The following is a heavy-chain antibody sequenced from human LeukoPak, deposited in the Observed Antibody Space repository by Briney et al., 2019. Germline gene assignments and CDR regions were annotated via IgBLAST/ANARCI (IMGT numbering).Heavy chain of an antibody. V-gene: IGHV3-23*01. D-gene: IGHD3-3*01. CDR1: GFTFSSYA. J-gene: IGHJ4*02. CDR2: SGSGGST. Sequence: GGSLRLSCAASGFTFSSYAMSWVRQAPGKGLEWVSGSGSGGSTYYADSVKGRFTISRDNSKNTLYLQMNSLRAEDTAVYYCAKDFWSGYYPNCWGQGTLVTVPS. CDR3: AKDFWSGYYPNC.